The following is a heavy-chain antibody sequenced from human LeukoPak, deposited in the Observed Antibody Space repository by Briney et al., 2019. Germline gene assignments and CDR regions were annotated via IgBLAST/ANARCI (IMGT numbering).Heavy chain of an antibody. D-gene: IGHD3-22*01. J-gene: IGHJ5*02. CDR1: GASLSSYY. CDR3: ARGSGGYHYDH. CDR2: FFYSGST. V-gene: IGHV4-59*01. Sequence: PLETLSLTCTLSGASLSSYYWSWTRQPAGKVLEWIGYFFYSGSTNYNPSLKSRVTISVDTYKNQFSLKLSSVTAADTAVYYCARGSGGYHYDHWGQGTLVTVSS.